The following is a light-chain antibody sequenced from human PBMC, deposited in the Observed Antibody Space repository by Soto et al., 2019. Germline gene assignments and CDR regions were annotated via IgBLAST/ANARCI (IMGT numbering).Light chain of an antibody. Sequence: DIQMTQSPSTLSGSVGDRVTITCRASQTISSWLAWYQQKPGKAPKLLIYAASSLQSGVPSRFSGSGSGTDFTLTISSLQPEDVATYYCQQSYSTLMYTFGQGTRLEIK. V-gene: IGKV1-39*01. CDR1: QTISSW. CDR3: QQSYSTLMYT. CDR2: AAS. J-gene: IGKJ5*01.